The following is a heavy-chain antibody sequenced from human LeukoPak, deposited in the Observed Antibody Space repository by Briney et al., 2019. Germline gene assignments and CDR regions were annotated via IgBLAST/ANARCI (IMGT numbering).Heavy chain of an antibody. CDR3: ARDSLGGAFDI. CDR2: IYHSGSS. CDR1: GDSITGYY. Sequence: SETLSLTCSVSGDSITGYYWGWIRQPPGKGLEWIGSIYHSGSSYYNPSLKSRVTISVDTSKNQFSLKLRSVTAADTAAYYCARDSLGGAFDIWGQGTMVTVSS. J-gene: IGHJ3*02. D-gene: IGHD3-10*01. V-gene: IGHV4-38-2*02.